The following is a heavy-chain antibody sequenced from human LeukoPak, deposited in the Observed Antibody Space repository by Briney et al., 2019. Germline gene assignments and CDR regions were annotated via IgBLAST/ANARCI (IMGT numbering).Heavy chain of an antibody. J-gene: IGHJ4*02. CDR1: GGSISSYY. CDR3: AIELGVVVAKGGFDY. Sequence: SEIRSLTCTVSGGSISSYYWSWIPQPPGKGLEWIGYIYYSGSTNYSPSLKSRVTISVDPSKSQFSLKLSSVTAADTAVYYCAIELGVVVAKGGFDYWGQGTLVTVSS. CDR2: IYYSGST. V-gene: IGHV4-59*01. D-gene: IGHD2-15*01.